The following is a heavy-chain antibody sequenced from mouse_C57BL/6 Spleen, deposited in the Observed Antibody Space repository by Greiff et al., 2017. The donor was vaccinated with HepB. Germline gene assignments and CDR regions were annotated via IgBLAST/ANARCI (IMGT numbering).Heavy chain of an antibody. Sequence: DVQLVESGGGLVKPGGSLKLSCAASGFTFSDYGMHWVRQAPEKGLEWVAYISSGSSTIYYADTVKGRFTISRDNAKNTLFLQMTSLRSEDTAMYYCARPYYYGSSYDAMDYWGQGTSVTVSS. CDR2: ISSGSSTI. D-gene: IGHD1-1*01. CDR1: GFTFSDYG. CDR3: ARPYYYGSSYDAMDY. J-gene: IGHJ4*01. V-gene: IGHV5-17*01.